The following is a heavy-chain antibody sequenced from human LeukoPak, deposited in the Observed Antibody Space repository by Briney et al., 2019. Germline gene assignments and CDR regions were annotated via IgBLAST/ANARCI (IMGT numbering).Heavy chain of an antibody. Sequence: ASVKVSCKASGYTFTSYDINWVRQATGQRLEWMGWMNPNSGNTGYAQKFQGRVTMTRNTSISTAYMELSSLRSEDTAVYYCARGTGLRDHVWGSYRDLWAFDIWGQGTMVTVSS. V-gene: IGHV1-8*01. CDR3: ARGTGLRDHVWGSYRDLWAFDI. CDR2: MNPNSGNT. CDR1: GYTFTSYD. J-gene: IGHJ3*02. D-gene: IGHD3-16*02.